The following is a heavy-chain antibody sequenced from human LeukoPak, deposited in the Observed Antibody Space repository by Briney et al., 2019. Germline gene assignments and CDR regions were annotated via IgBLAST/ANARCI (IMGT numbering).Heavy chain of an antibody. Sequence: PSETLSRTCSVSGGSIISSNYYWGWIRQPPGKGLEWIGSIYQSGSGSSYYNPSIKSRVTISGDTSKNQFFLRLSSVTAADTAVYYCASTLRFLPYRRFDYWGQGTLVTVPS. J-gene: IGHJ4*02. CDR3: ASTLRFLPYRRFDY. D-gene: IGHD3-3*01. CDR2: IYQSGSGSS. V-gene: IGHV4-39*01. CDR1: GGSIISSNYY.